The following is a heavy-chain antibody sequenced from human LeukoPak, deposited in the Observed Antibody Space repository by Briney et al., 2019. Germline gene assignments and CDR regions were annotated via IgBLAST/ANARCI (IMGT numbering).Heavy chain of an antibody. CDR3: ARAPRSSGSYYNAGVYGMDV. J-gene: IGHJ6*02. CDR2: IGTAGDT. V-gene: IGHV3-13*01. Sequence: GGSLRLSCAASGFTFSSYDMHWVRQATGKGLEWVSAIGTAGDTYYPGSVKGRFTISRENAKNSLYLQMNSLRAGDTAVYYCARAPRSSGSYYNAGVYGMDVWGQGTTVTVSS. CDR1: GFTFSSYD. D-gene: IGHD3-10*01.